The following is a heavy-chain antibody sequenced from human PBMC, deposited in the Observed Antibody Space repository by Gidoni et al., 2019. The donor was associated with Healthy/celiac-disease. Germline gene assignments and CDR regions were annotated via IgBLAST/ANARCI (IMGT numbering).Heavy chain of an antibody. D-gene: IGHD6-19*01. CDR2: IKQDGSEK. Sequence: EVQLVESGGGLVQPGGSLRLSCAASGFTFGSYWMSWVRQAQGKGLEWVANIKQDGSEKYYVDSVKGRFTISRDNAKNSLYLQMNSLRAEDTAVYYCASVPPPLQGLVRTWGQGTLVTVSS. V-gene: IGHV3-7*01. CDR3: ASVPPPLQGLVRT. CDR1: GFTFGSYW. J-gene: IGHJ4*02.